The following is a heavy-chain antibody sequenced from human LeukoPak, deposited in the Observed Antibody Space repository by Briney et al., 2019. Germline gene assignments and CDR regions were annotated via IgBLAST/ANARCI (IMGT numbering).Heavy chain of an antibody. CDR1: GGSLSSGGYY. CDR2: IYYSGST. Sequence: SQTLSLTCTVSGGSLSSGGYYWSWIRQHPGTGLEWIGYIYYSGSTYYNPSLKSRVTISVDTSKNQFSLKLSSVTAADTAVYYCARDRGYGGNNFDYWGQGTLVTVSS. J-gene: IGHJ4*02. D-gene: IGHD4-23*01. CDR3: ARDRGYGGNNFDY. V-gene: IGHV4-31*03.